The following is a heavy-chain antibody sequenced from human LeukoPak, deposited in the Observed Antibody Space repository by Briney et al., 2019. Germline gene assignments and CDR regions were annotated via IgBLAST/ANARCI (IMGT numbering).Heavy chain of an antibody. Sequence: SETLSLTCTVSGGSISSGSYYWSWIRQPAVKGLEWIGRIYTSGSTNYNPSLKSRVTMSVDTSKNQFSLKLSSVTAADTAVYYCARSPRTGYYSSSPPYSRGPYNWFDPWGQGTLVTVSS. D-gene: IGHD3/OR15-3a*01. CDR1: GGSISSGSYY. J-gene: IGHJ5*02. CDR3: ARSPRTGYYSSSPPYSRGPYNWFDP. CDR2: IYTSGST. V-gene: IGHV4-61*02.